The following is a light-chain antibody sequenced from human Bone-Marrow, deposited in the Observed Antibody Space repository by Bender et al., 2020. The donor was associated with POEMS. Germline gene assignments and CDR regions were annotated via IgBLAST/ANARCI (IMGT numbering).Light chain of an antibody. CDR2: NNS. V-gene: IGLV1-44*01. J-gene: IGLJ3*02. CDR1: SSKFGSYP. Sequence: QSVLTQPPSASGTPVQMVTISCSGSSSKFGSYPVNWYQQLPVAAPKLVIFNNSQRPSGVPDRFSASNSGTSASLAISGLLSDDEADFYCATWDESLNGWVFGGGTKLTVL. CDR3: ATWDESLNGWV.